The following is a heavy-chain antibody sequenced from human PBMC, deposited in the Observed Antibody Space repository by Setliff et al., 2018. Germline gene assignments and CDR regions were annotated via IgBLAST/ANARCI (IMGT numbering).Heavy chain of an antibody. J-gene: IGHJ5*02. CDR3: MRLVRFCSRTVCQRTSGDEA. V-gene: IGHV1-18*01. CDR2: IGVYSXXX. Sequence: ASVKVSCKASGYTFRQSIVSWVRQAPGQGLEWLGWIGVYSXXXXXAXRFQGRVSXXTDESTNTAYLELRGLRSDDTAVYYCMRLVRFCSRTVCQRTSGDEAWGQGTLVTVSS. D-gene: IGHD3-3*01. CDR1: GYTFRQSI.